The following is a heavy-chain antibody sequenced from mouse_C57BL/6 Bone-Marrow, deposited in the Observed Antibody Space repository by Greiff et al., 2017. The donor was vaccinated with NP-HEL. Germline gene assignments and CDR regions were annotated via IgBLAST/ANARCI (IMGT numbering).Heavy chain of an antibody. J-gene: IGHJ1*03. CDR3: ARGGAGQYFDV. Sequence: EIYPRSRNTYHNEKYKGKATLTADKSASTAYMERRSLTSEDSAVYFCARGGAGQYFDVWGTGTTVTVSS. CDR2: IYPRSRNT. D-gene: IGHD3-3*01. V-gene: IGHV1-81*01.